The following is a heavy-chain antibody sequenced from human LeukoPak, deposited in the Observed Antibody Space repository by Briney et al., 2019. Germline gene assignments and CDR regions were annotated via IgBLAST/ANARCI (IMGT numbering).Heavy chain of an antibody. J-gene: IGHJ3*02. CDR2: IYYSGST. CDR1: GGSISSYY. D-gene: IGHD3-10*01. Sequence: SETLSLTCTASGGSISSYYWSWIRQPPGKGLEWIGYIYYSGSTNYNPSLKSRVTISVDTSKNQFSLKLSSVTAADTAVYYCARVIRGALRAAVFDIWGQGTMVTVSS. CDR3: ARVIRGALRAAVFDI. V-gene: IGHV4-59*01.